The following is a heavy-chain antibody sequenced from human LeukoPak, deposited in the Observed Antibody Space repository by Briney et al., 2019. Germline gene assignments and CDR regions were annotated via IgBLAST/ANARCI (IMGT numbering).Heavy chain of an antibody. CDR2: ILQDGTEK. Sequence: GGSLRLSCAASGFTFSRSWMSWIRQAPGKGLEWVANILQDGTEKSYVDSVRGRLTISRDNAKNSLYLQMNSLRVEDTAVYYCARGSTSWDSWGQGTLVTVSS. V-gene: IGHV3-7*01. D-gene: IGHD2-2*01. J-gene: IGHJ4*02. CDR3: ARGSTSWDS. CDR1: GFTFSRSW.